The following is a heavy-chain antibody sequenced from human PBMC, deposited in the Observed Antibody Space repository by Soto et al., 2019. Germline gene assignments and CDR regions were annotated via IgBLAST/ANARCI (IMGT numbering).Heavy chain of an antibody. CDR3: ARDYSSYGPFDY. J-gene: IGHJ4*02. CDR1: GFTFSSYS. D-gene: IGHD5-18*01. Sequence: EVQLVESGGGLVQPGGSLRLSCAASGFTFSSYSMNWVRQAPGKGLEWVSYISSSSSTIYYADSVKGRFTISRANATHSLYLQMNGLRAEDTAVYYWARDYSSYGPFDYWGQGTLVTVSS. V-gene: IGHV3-48*01. CDR2: ISSSSSTI.